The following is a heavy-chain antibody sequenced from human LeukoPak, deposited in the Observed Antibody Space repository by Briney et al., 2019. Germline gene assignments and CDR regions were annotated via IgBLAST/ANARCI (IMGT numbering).Heavy chain of an antibody. D-gene: IGHD2-21*02. CDR2: ISYDGSNK. J-gene: IGHJ4*02. V-gene: IGHV3-30-3*01. CDR3: ASDSYCGGDCYSANDY. Sequence: PGGSLRLSRAASGFTFSSYAMHWVRQAPGKGLEWVAVISYDGSNKYYADSVKGRFTISRDNSKNTLYLQMNSLRAEDTAVYYCASDSYCGGDCYSANDYWGQGTLVTVSS. CDR1: GFTFSSYA.